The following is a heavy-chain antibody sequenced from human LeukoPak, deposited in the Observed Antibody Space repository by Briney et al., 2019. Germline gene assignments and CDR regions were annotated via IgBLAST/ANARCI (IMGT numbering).Heavy chain of an antibody. Sequence: ASVKVSCKASGYTFTGYYMHWVRQAPGQGLEWMGRINPNSGGTNYAQKFQGRVTMTRDTSISTAYMELSRLRSDDTAVYYCARAREYYYDSSGLDYWGQGTLVTVSS. V-gene: IGHV1-2*06. J-gene: IGHJ4*02. CDR1: GYTFTGYY. CDR2: INPNSGGT. CDR3: ARAREYYYDSSGLDY. D-gene: IGHD3-22*01.